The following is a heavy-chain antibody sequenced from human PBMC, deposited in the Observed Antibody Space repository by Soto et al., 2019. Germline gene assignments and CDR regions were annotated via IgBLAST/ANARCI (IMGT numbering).Heavy chain of an antibody. CDR3: AKDIGLSSGWYNYYYYGMDV. J-gene: IGHJ6*02. CDR1: GFTFDDYA. Sequence: PGGSLRLSCAASGFTFDDYAMHWVRQAPGKGLEWVSGISWNSGSIGYADSVKGRFTISRDNAKNSLYLQMNSLRAEDTALYYCAKDIGLSSGWYNYYYYGMDVWGQGTTVTVSS. D-gene: IGHD6-19*01. V-gene: IGHV3-9*01. CDR2: ISWNSGSI.